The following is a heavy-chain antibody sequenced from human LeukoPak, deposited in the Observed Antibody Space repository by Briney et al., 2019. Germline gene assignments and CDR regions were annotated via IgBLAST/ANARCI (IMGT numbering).Heavy chain of an antibody. CDR1: GGTFSSYA. CDR3: ARAGPWELLTKYYFDY. D-gene: IGHD1-26*01. Sequence: ASVKVSCKASGGTFSSYAISWVRQAPGQGLEWMGGIIPIFGTANYAQKFQGRVTITTDESTSTAYMELSSLRSEDTAVYYCARAGPWELLTKYYFDYWGQGTLVTVSS. J-gene: IGHJ4*02. V-gene: IGHV1-69*05. CDR2: IIPIFGTA.